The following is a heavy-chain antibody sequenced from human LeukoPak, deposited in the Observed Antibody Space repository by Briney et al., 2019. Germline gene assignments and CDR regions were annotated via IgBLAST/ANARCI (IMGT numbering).Heavy chain of an antibody. CDR1: GGSISSSRYY. J-gene: IGHJ4*02. CDR3: ARPRIRDGYNWEY. CDR2: IYYSGST. V-gene: IGHV4-39*01. D-gene: IGHD5-24*01. Sequence: SETLSLTCTVSGGSISSSRYYWGWIRQPPGKGLEWIGSIYYSGSTYYNPSLKSRVTISVDTSKNQFSLKLSSVTAPDTAVYYCARPRIRDGYNWEYWGQGTLVTVSS.